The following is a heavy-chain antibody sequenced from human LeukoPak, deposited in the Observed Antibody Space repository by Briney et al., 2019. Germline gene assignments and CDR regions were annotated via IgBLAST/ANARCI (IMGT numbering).Heavy chain of an antibody. Sequence: ASVKVSCKASGYTFTGYYMHWVRQAPGQGLEWMGIINPSGGSTRYAQKFQGRATMTRDTSTSTVYMELSSLRSEDTAVYYCARNPVTTKYFDYWGQGTLVTVSS. CDR1: GYTFTGYY. CDR2: INPSGGST. D-gene: IGHD4-17*01. V-gene: IGHV1-46*01. J-gene: IGHJ4*02. CDR3: ARNPVTTKYFDY.